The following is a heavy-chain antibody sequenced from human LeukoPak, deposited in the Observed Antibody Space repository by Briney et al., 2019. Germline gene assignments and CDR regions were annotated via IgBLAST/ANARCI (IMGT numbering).Heavy chain of an antibody. Sequence: ASVNVSCKVSGYTLTELSIHWVRQAPGKGLEWMGGFDPEDGETIYAQKFQGRVTMTEDTSTDTTYMELNSLRSEDTAVYYCATMRPAGYFDYWGQGTLVTVSS. J-gene: IGHJ4*02. CDR3: ATMRPAGYFDY. D-gene: IGHD6-19*01. CDR2: FDPEDGET. V-gene: IGHV1-24*01. CDR1: GYTLTELS.